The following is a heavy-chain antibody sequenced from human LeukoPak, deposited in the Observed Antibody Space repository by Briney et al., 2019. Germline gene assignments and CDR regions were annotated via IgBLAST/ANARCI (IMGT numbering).Heavy chain of an antibody. CDR2: VNNDGRET. Sequence: PGGSLRLSCTASGVTFSSYWMRWVRQAPGKGLVWVSYVNNDGRETAHSDSVKGRFTISRDNARNTVFLQMNSLRADDTAVYYCARGTGGLDPWGQGTLVIVSS. CDR1: GVTFSSYW. D-gene: IGHD3/OR15-3a*01. CDR3: ARGTGGLDP. J-gene: IGHJ5*02. V-gene: IGHV3-74*01.